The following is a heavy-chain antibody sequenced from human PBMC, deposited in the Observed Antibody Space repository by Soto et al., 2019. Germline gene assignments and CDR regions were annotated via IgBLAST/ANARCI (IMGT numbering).Heavy chain of an antibody. CDR3: AKPLTGVLGGRFDD. J-gene: IGHJ4*02. CDR2: ISGGGGST. CDR1: GFTFSNSA. V-gene: IGHV3-23*01. Sequence: EVQLLESGGGLVQPGGSLRLSCAASGFTFSNSAMSWVRQAPGKGLEWVSAISGGGGSTYYADSVKGRFTISRDNSKNTLYMQVNSLRAEDTAVYYCAKPLTGVLGGRFDDWGQGTLVTVSS. D-gene: IGHD7-27*01.